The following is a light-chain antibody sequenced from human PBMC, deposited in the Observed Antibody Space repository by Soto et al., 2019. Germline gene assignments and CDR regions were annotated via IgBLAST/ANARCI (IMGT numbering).Light chain of an antibody. Sequence: QSVLTQPPSVSGSPGQSVANSCTGTSSDVGGYNYVSWYQQHPGKAPKLMIYEVTKRPSGVPDRFSASKSGNTASLTVSGLRAEDEADYYCSSYAGSNTLLFGGGTKLTVL. CDR3: SSYAGSNTLL. CDR1: SSDVGGYNY. CDR2: EVT. J-gene: IGLJ2*01. V-gene: IGLV2-8*01.